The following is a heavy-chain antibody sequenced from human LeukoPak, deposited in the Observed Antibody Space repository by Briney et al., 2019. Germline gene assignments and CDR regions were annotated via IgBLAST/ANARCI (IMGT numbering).Heavy chain of an antibody. V-gene: IGHV1-46*01. CDR1: EYTFSXYY. CDR3: ARGPAADSSGYYSSDGAFDI. Sequence: AXXKVSCKASEYTFSXYYMHWVRQAPGQGLEWMGIINPSAGSTGYAQKFQGRVTMTRDTSTSTVYMELSSLRSEDTAVYYCARGPAADSSGYYSSDGAFDIWGQGTMVTVSS. CDR2: INPSAGST. D-gene: IGHD3-22*01. J-gene: IGHJ3*02.